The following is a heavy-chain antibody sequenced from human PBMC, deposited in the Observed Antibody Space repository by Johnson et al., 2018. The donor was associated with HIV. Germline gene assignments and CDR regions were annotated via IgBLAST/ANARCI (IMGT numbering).Heavy chain of an antibody. CDR1: GFNFSNDA. CDR3: ARDLAYNSRWTGAFDI. J-gene: IGHJ3*02. CDR2: MSYNASNK. V-gene: IGHV3-30*04. D-gene: IGHD6-13*01. Sequence: QVQLVESGGGVVQPGRSLRLPCAASGFNFSNDAIHWVRQAPGKGLEWVAIMSYNASNKYYADSVKGRFTISRDNPKNTVYLHMNNLRAEDTAVYYCARDLAYNSRWTGAFDIWGQGTMVTVSS.